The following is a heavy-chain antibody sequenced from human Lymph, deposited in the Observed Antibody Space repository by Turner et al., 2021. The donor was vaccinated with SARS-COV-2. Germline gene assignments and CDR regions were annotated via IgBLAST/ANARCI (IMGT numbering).Heavy chain of an antibody. CDR3: AKEGDTAMVNFDY. CDR2: ISGSGGRK. V-gene: IGHV3-23*01. D-gene: IGHD5-18*01. CDR1: GFTFSSYA. J-gene: IGHJ4*02. Sequence: DVQLFASGGGLVQPGGSLRLSCAASGFTFSSYAMSWVRQAQGKGLEWGSAISGSGGRKYYADSVKGRFTISRDNSKNTLDLKMNSVRAEDTAVYYCAKEGDTAMVNFDYWGQGTLVTVSS.